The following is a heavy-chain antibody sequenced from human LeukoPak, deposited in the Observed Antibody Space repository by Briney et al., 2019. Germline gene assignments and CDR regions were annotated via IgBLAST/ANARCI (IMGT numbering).Heavy chain of an antibody. Sequence: ASVKVSCKASGGTFSSYAISWVRQAPGQGLEWMGGIIPIFGTASYAQKFQGRVTITADESTSTAYMELSSLRSEDTAVYYCARSLEYYDFWSGHPRAEYFQHWGQGTLVTVSS. CDR3: ARSLEYYDFWSGHPRAEYFQH. CDR2: IIPIFGTA. V-gene: IGHV1-69*13. J-gene: IGHJ1*01. CDR1: GGTFSSYA. D-gene: IGHD3-3*01.